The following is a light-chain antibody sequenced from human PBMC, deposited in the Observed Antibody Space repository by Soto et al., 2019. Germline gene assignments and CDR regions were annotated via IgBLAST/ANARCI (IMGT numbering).Light chain of an antibody. J-gene: IGKJ1*01. CDR1: QSISSW. CDR3: QQYNSYSGT. Sequence: DIQMTQSPSTLSASVGDRVTITCRASQSISSWLAWYQRKPGKAPKLLIYKASSLESGVPSRFSGSGSGTEFTLTISSLQPDDFATYYCQQYNSYSGTFGQGTKVDIK. CDR2: KAS. V-gene: IGKV1-5*03.